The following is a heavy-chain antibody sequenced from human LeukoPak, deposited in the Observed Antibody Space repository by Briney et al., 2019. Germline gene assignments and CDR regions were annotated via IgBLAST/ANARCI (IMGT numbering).Heavy chain of an antibody. J-gene: IGHJ4*02. V-gene: IGHV4-59*01. CDR1: GGYIRSYY. CDR3: ARGRYFDWLFDY. CDR2: SYYSGNT. Sequence: SETLSLTCTVSGGYIRSYYWSWIRQPPGKGLEWIGYSYYSGNTNYNPSLTSRVTMSVDTSKNQFSLNLTSVTAEDTAVYYCARGRYFDWLFDYWGQGTLVTVSS. D-gene: IGHD3-9*01.